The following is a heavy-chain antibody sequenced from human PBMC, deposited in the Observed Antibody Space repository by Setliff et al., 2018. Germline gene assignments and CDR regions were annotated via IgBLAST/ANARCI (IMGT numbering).Heavy chain of an antibody. V-gene: IGHV3-74*03. Sequence: GGSLRLSCAASGFIFSGYWMHWVRQAPGKGLMWVSRMHSDDRSITYADSVKGRFTISRDNAKNMLYLQMNSLRAEDTAVYYCVREGGNYFPLDYWGLGTLVTGSS. D-gene: IGHD1-26*01. CDR2: MHSDDRSI. J-gene: IGHJ4*02. CDR1: GFIFSGYW. CDR3: VREGGNYFPLDY.